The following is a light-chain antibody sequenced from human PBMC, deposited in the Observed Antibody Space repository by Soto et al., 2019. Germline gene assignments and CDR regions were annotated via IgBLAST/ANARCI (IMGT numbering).Light chain of an antibody. J-gene: IGKJ1*01. V-gene: IGKV4-1*01. CDR1: QSVLYTSNNKNY. CDR3: QQYYTTPRT. Sequence: DIVMTQSPDSLAVSLGESATINCKSSQSVLYTSNNKNYLAWYQQKPGHPPKVLIYWASTRESGVPDRFSGSGSGTDFTLTISSLQAEDVAVYYCQQYYTTPRTFGQGTKVEIK. CDR2: WAS.